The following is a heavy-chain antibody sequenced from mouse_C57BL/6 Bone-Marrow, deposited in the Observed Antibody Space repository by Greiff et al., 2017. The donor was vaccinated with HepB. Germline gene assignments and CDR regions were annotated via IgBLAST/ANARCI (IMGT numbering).Heavy chain of an antibody. CDR1: GYTFTSYW. J-gene: IGHJ3*01. Sequence: EVKVVESGTVLARPGASVKMSCKTSGYTFTSYWMHWVKQRPGQGLEWIGAIYPGNSDTSYNQKFKGKAKLTAVTSASTAYMELSSLTNEDSAVYYCTRDDYDSAWFAYWGQGTLVTVSA. V-gene: IGHV1-5*01. D-gene: IGHD2-4*01. CDR3: TRDDYDSAWFAY. CDR2: IYPGNSDT.